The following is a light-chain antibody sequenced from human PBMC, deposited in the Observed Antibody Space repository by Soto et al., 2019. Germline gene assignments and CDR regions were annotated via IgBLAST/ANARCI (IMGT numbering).Light chain of an antibody. CDR3: QQLESYPST. J-gene: IGKJ4*01. V-gene: IGKV1-39*01. CDR1: QSISSY. Sequence: DIQMPQSPSSLSASVGDRVTITCRASQSISSYLNWYQQKPGKAPKLLIYAASTLQSGVPSRFSGSGSGTDFTLTISSLQPEDFATYYCQQLESYPSTFGGGTKVEIK. CDR2: AAS.